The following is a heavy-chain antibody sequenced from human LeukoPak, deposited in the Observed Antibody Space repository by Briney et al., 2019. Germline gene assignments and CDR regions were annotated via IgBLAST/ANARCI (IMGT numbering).Heavy chain of an antibody. V-gene: IGHV1-2*02. Sequence: ASVKVSCKASGYTFSDYHMHWVRQAPGQRLEWMGRINPNNGGTNFAQKFQGRVTMTRDTSASTAYMELSRLTSDDTAVYYCAKSRIATFGMVLSEMVRYYFDYWGQGTLVAVSS. D-gene: IGHD3-3*01. CDR1: GYTFSDYH. J-gene: IGHJ4*02. CDR2: INPNNGGT. CDR3: AKSRIATFGMVLSEMVRYYFDY.